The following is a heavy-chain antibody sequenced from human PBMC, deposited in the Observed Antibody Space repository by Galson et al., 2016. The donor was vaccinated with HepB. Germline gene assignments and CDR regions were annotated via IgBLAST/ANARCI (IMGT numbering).Heavy chain of an antibody. Sequence: SLRLSCAAAGFNFYGYWMSWVRQAPGRGLEWMANIREDSFEKYYMESVKGRFTISRDNAKSSLFLQMNYLTAEDTGVYYCARGIMAGHWGMDVWGQGTTVIVSS. CDR3: ARGIMAGHWGMDV. D-gene: IGHD6-19*01. CDR2: IREDSFEK. CDR1: GFNFYGYW. J-gene: IGHJ6*02. V-gene: IGHV3-7*03.